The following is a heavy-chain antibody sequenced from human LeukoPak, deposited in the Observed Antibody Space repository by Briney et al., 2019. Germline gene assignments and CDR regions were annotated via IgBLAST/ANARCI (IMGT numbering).Heavy chain of an antibody. V-gene: IGHV3-53*01. CDR2: IYSGSST. CDR1: GFTVSSNY. D-gene: IGHD3-22*01. Sequence: GGSLRLSCAASGFTVSSNYMSWVRQAPGKGLEWVSVIYSGSSTYYADSVKGRFTISRDNSKNTLYLQMNSLRAEDTAVYYCARGGPAYYYDSSGYVLDYWGQGTLVNVSS. CDR3: ARGGPAYYYDSSGYVLDY. J-gene: IGHJ4*02.